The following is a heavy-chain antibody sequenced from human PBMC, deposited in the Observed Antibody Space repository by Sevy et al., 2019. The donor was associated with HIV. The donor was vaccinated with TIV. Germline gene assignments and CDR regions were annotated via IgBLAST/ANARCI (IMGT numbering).Heavy chain of an antibody. CDR2: IYYTGST. CDR1: GGSISSSSYY. CDR3: XXXXXXXXLGAFDI. V-gene: IGHV4-39*01. Sequence: SETLSLTCTVSGGSISSSSYYWGWIRQPPGKGLEWIGSIYYTGSTYYNPSLKSRVTISVDRTKNQFSLKLSSVTAAXXXXXXXXXXXXXXXLGAFDIWGQGTMVTVSS. J-gene: IGHJ3*02.